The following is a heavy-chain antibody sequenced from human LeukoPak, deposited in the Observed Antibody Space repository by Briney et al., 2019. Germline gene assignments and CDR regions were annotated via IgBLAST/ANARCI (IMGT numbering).Heavy chain of an antibody. CDR3: ARGGVVAPIDY. CDR1: GGSFSGYY. Sequence: PSETLSLTCAVYGGSFSGYYWIWIRQPPGKGLEWIGEINHSGSTNYNPSLKSRVTISVDTSKNQFSLKLSSVTAADTAVYYCARGGVVAPIDYWGQGTLVTVSS. CDR2: INHSGST. V-gene: IGHV4-34*01. J-gene: IGHJ4*02. D-gene: IGHD5-12*01.